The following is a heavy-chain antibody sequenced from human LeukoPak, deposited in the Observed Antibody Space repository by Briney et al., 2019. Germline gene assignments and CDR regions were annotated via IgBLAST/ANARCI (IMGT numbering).Heavy chain of an antibody. V-gene: IGHV1-46*01. Sequence: ASVKVSCKAYGYRITDYYVHWARQAPGQGLEWMGIINPSGRSTTNAQKFQGRVTMTRDTSTNTIYMELSGLRSDDTAVYYCARDAEGGSSWYDYWGQGTLVTVSS. CDR2: INPSGRST. CDR3: ARDAEGGSSWYDY. J-gene: IGHJ4*02. CDR1: GYRITDYY. D-gene: IGHD6-13*01.